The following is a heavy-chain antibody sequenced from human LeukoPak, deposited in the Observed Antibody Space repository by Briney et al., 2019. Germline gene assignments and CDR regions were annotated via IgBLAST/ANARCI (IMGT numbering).Heavy chain of an antibody. Sequence: SGGSLGLSCAASGFTFSSYWMTWVRQAPGKGLEWVANIERDGSEKNYVDSVKGRFTISRDNAKNSLYLQMNSLRAEDTAVYYCARGQSGSDFWGQGTLVTVSS. CDR3: ARGQSGSDF. V-gene: IGHV3-7*05. J-gene: IGHJ4*02. CDR2: IERDGSEK. D-gene: IGHD3-3*01. CDR1: GFTFSSYW.